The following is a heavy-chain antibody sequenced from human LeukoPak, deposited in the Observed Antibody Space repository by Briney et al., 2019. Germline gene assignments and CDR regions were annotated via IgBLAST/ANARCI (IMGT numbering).Heavy chain of an antibody. V-gene: IGHV1-18*01. D-gene: IGHD3-22*01. Sequence: GASVKVSSKASGYTFTNYGISWVRQAPGQGLEWMGWISAYNGNTNYSQKLQGRVTMTTDTSTSTAYMELRSLRSDDTAVYYCARDLADYYDSSGYYYPPGYFDYWGQGTLVTVSS. CDR3: ARDLADYYDSSGYYYPPGYFDY. J-gene: IGHJ4*02. CDR1: GYTFTNYG. CDR2: ISAYNGNT.